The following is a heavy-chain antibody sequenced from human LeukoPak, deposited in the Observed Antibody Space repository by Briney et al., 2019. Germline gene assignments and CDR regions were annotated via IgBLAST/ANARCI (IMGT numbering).Heavy chain of an antibody. CDR2: MNPNSGNT. CDR1: GYTFTSYD. V-gene: IGHV1-8*01. J-gene: IGHJ4*02. Sequence: ASVKVSCKASGYTFTSYDINWVRQATGQGLEWMGWMNPNSGNTGYAQKFQGRVTMTRNTSISTAYMELSSLRSEDTAVYYCAREKLLRYFDWSRRSRSHFDYWGQGTLVTVSS. D-gene: IGHD3-9*01. CDR3: AREKLLRYFDWSRRSRSHFDY.